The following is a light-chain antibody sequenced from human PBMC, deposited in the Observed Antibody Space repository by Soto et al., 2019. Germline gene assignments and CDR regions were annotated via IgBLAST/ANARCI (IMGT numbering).Light chain of an antibody. CDR2: DAS. V-gene: IGKV3-20*01. CDR3: QQYLNSPRT. J-gene: IGKJ1*01. Sequence: VLTQSPGTLSLSPGEGATLSCRASQRVASDLAWYLQKPGQPPRLLIYDASIRATGIPDRISGSGSERDFTHTISRLEPEGAAVYYCQQYLNSPRTFGQGTKLEIK. CDR1: QRVASD.